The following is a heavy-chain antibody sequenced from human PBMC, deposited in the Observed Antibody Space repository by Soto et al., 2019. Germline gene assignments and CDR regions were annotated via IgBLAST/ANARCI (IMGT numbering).Heavy chain of an antibody. D-gene: IGHD3-22*01. J-gene: IGHJ6*02. CDR1: GYTFTSYG. Sequence: QVQLVQSGAEVKKPGASVKVSCKASGYTFTSYGISWVRQAPGQGLEWMGWISAYNGNTNYAQKIQGRVTMTTDTSTSTAYMEVRSLRSDDTAVYYCASTYYYDSSVYYGMDVWGQGTTVTVSS. V-gene: IGHV1-18*01. CDR2: ISAYNGNT. CDR3: ASTYYYDSSVYYGMDV.